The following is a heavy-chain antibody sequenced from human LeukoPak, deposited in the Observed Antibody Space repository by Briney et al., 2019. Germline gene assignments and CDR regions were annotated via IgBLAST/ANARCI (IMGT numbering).Heavy chain of an antibody. D-gene: IGHD3-9*01. Sequence: GSLRLSCAASGFPFSSYWMSWIRQPPGKGLEWIGDIYYSGNTNYNPSLKSRVTISIDTSKSQFSLKLSSVTAADTAVYFCARGQLFHDSTGYYYWGQGTLVTVSS. CDR1: GFPFSSYW. V-gene: IGHV4-59*08. CDR3: ARGQLFHDSTGYYY. J-gene: IGHJ4*02. CDR2: IYYSGNT.